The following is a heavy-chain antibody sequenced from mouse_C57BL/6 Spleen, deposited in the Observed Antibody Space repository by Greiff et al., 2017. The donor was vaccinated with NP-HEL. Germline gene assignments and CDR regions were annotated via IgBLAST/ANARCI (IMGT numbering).Heavy chain of an antibody. Sequence: DVQLQESGGGLVKPGGSLKLSCAASGFTFSDYGMHWVRQAPEKGLEWVAYISSGSSTIYYADTVKGRFTISRDNAKNTLFLQMTSLRSEDTAMYYCARNPSYGSSLWYFDVWGTGTTVTVSS. CDR3: ARNPSYGSSLWYFDV. V-gene: IGHV5-17*01. CDR2: ISSGSSTI. J-gene: IGHJ1*03. D-gene: IGHD1-1*01. CDR1: GFTFSDYG.